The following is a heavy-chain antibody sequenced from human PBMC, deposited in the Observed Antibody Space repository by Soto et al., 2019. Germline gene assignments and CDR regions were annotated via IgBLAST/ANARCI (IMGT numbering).Heavy chain of an antibody. CDR1: GFTFSSYG. V-gene: IGHV3-30*18. Sequence: QVQLVESGGGVVQPGRSLRLSCAASGFTFSSYGMHWVRQAPGKGLEWVAVISFDGGNKYYADSVKGRFTISRDNSKNTLYLQMNSLRAEDTAVYYCAKDRRPNYCYGMDVWGLGTTVTVSS. D-gene: IGHD6-25*01. CDR3: AKDRRPNYCYGMDV. J-gene: IGHJ6*02. CDR2: ISFDGGNK.